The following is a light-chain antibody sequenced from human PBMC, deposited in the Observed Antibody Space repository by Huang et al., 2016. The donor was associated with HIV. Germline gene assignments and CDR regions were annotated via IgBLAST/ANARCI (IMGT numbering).Light chain of an antibody. CDR3: MQGTHWPPT. V-gene: IGKV2-30*01. Sequence: DVKLTQSPLSLPVTLGQPASISCRSSESLVYTDGNTYLNWFHQRPGQPPRRLISKVSERDSGVPGRISGRGSGTYFTLQISSVEAGDVGLYFCMQGTHWPPTFGQGTKVEFK. CDR2: KVS. J-gene: IGKJ2*01. CDR1: ESLVYTDGNTY.